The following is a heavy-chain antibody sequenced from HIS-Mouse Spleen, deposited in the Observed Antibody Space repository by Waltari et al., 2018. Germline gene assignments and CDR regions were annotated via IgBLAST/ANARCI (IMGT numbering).Heavy chain of an antibody. D-gene: IGHD6-13*01. V-gene: IGHV4-39*07. CDR1: GGSLRRSSNC. CDR3: AREIPYSSSWYDWYFDL. Sequence: QLQLQESGPGLGKPSDTLSLTCPVSGGSLRRSSNCWAWIRQPPGKGLGWIGSIYYSGSTYYTPSLKSRVTISVDTSKNQFSLKLSSVTAADTAVYYCAREIPYSSSWYDWYFDLWGRGTLVTVSS. CDR2: IYYSGST. J-gene: IGHJ2*01.